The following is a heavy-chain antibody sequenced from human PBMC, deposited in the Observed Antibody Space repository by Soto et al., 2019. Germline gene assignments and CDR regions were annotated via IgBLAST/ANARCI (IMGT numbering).Heavy chain of an antibody. J-gene: IGHJ4*02. CDR2: VNAGNDNT. V-gene: IGHV1-3*01. CDR1: GYTFTNNV. Sequence: QVHLVQSGAEVKKPGASEKVSCKTSGYTFTNNVIHWVRQAPGQRLEWMGWVNAGNDNTKWSREFQGRLTLTKDTSATTAYMELSSLTSEDMAIYFCAREVPYGYSRFDYWGQGTLVTVSS. CDR3: AREVPYGYSRFDY. D-gene: IGHD5-18*01.